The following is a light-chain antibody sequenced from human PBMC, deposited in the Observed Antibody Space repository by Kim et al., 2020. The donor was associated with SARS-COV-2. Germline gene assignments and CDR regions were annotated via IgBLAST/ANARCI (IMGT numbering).Light chain of an antibody. J-gene: IGKJ1*01. CDR3: HQSYSSPWT. Sequence: ASVGDRVTITRLATQSITSYLNWYQQKPGKAPKLLIYAASTLQSGVPSRFSGSGSGTDFTLTISSLQAEDFATYYCHQSYSSPWTFGQGTKVDIK. CDR2: AAS. CDR1: QSITSY. V-gene: IGKV1-39*01.